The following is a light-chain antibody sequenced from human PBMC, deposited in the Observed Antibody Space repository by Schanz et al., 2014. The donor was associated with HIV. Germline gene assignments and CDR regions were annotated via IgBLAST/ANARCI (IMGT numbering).Light chain of an antibody. Sequence: QSVLTQPPSASGTPGQRVTISCSGSNSNIGSNSVNWYQQLPGTAPKLVIYNTYHRPSGVPDRFSGSKSGTSASLAISGLESDDEATYYCAAWDDNLNAWVSGGGTKLTVL. J-gene: IGLJ3*02. CDR3: AAWDDNLNAWV. V-gene: IGLV1-44*01. CDR1: NSNIGSNS. CDR2: NTY.